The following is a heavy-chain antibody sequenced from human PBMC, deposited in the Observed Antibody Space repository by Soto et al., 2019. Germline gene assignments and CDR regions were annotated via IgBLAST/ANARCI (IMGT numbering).Heavy chain of an antibody. CDR2: IYYSGST. J-gene: IGHJ4*02. V-gene: IGHV4-31*03. CDR3: ARHVSAVGRRGYFDF. D-gene: IGHD5-18*01. Sequence: PSETLSLTCTFSGGSMSTSAYYWSWIRQHPGKGLEWIGYIYYSGSTFYNPSLMSRVTISVDTSKQQFSLKMTSVTAADTAIYYCARHVSAVGRRGYFDFWGLGTLVTVSS. CDR1: GGSMSTSAYY.